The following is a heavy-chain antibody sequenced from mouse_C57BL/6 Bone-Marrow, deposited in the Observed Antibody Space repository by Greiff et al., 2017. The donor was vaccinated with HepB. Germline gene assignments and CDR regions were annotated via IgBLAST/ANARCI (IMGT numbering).Heavy chain of an antibody. CDR2: IWRGGST. V-gene: IGHV2-5*01. CDR1: GFSLTSYG. Sequence: VHLVESGPGLVQPSQSLSITCTVSGFSLTSYGVHWVRQSPGKGLEWLGVIWRGGSTDYNAAFMSRLSITKDNSKSQVFFKMNSLQADDTAIYYCAKNPYYYGSSYWYFDVWGTGTTVTVSS. D-gene: IGHD1-1*01. CDR3: AKNPYYYGSSYWYFDV. J-gene: IGHJ1*03.